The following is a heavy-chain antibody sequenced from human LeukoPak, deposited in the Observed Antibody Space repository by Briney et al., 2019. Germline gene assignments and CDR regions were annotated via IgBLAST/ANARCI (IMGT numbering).Heavy chain of an antibody. CDR2: IYYSGST. CDR1: GGSISSYY. D-gene: IGHD3-22*01. J-gene: IGHJ5*02. V-gene: IGHV4-59*08. Sequence: SETLSLTCTVSGGSISSYYWSWIRQPPGKGLEWIGYIYYSGSTNYNPSLKSRVTISVDTSKNQFSLKLSSVTAADTAVYYCARHAARTYYYDSSGYSGEFDPWGQGTLVTVSS. CDR3: ARHAARTYYYDSSGYSGEFDP.